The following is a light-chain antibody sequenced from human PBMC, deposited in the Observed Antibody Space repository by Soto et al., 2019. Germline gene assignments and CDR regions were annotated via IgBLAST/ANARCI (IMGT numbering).Light chain of an antibody. J-gene: IGKJ4*01. CDR1: QGIVCT. Sequence: MIPSPATLSVSPGAGATLSCRASQGIVCTLALYHRKPCXTPXLXXXDTSTRATGVPTRFSGSRSGPEFTLTINSLQSEDFAIYYCQPYNNWPLTFGGGTKV. CDR2: DTS. V-gene: IGKV3-15*01. CDR3: QPYNNWPLT.